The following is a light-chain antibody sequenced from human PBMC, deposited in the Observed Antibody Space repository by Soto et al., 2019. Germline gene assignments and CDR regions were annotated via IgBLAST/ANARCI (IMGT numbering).Light chain of an antibody. CDR2: AAS. Sequence: EIVMTQSPATLSVSPGERATLSCRASQSVNIHLAWYQQKPGQAPRLLIYAASTRVTGIPARFSGSGSETEFTLTISSLQSEEFGVYYCQQYNNWPPYIFGQGTKLEIK. CDR1: QSVNIH. J-gene: IGKJ2*01. CDR3: QQYNNWPPYI. V-gene: IGKV3-15*01.